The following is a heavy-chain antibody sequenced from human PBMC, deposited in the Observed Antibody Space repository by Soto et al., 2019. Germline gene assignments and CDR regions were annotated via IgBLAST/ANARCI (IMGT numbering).Heavy chain of an antibody. V-gene: IGHV3-30*03. CDR2: ISYDGSNK. D-gene: IGHD6-13*01. J-gene: IGHJ3*02. Sequence: SLRLSCAASGFTFSSYGMHWVRQAPGKGLEWVAVISYDGSNKYYADSVKGRFTISRDNSKNTLYLQMNSLRAEDTAVYYCAAMGSSSCHECDAFDIWGQGTMVTVSS. CDR3: AAMGSSSCHECDAFDI. CDR1: GFTFSSYG.